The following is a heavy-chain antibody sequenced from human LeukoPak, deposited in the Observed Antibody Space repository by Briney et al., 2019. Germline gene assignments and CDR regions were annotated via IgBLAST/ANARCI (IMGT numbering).Heavy chain of an antibody. J-gene: IGHJ3*02. CDR1: GGTFSSYA. Sequence: ASVKVSCKASGGTFSSYAISWVRQAPGQGLEWMGGIIPIFGTANYAQKFQGRVTITTDESTSTAYMELSSLRSEDTAVYYCASGVTMLRGVIWAPLSDAFDIWGQGTMVTVSS. CDR3: ASGVTMLRGVIWAPLSDAFDI. CDR2: IIPIFGTA. D-gene: IGHD3-10*01. V-gene: IGHV1-69*05.